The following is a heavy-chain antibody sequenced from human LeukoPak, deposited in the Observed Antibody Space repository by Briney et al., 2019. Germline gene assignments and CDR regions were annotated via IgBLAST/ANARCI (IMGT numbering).Heavy chain of an antibody. CDR2: IIPIFGTA. V-gene: IGHV1-69*01. CDR3: ARDGATMVRGPHGAKY. Sequence: SVKVSCKASGGTFSSYAISWVRQAPGQGLEWMGGIIPIFGTANYAQKFQGRVTITADESTSTAYMELSSLRSEDTAVYYCARDGATMVRGPHGAKYWGQGTLATVSS. J-gene: IGHJ4*02. CDR1: GGTFSSYA. D-gene: IGHD3-10*01.